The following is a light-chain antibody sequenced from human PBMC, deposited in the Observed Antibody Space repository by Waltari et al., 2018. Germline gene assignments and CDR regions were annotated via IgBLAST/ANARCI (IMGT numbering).Light chain of an antibody. Sequence: DIVMTQSPLSLPVTPGEPASISCRSSESLVHSNGYSYLDWHLQKPGQSPQLLIYLSFNRASGVPDRFIGSGSGTDFTLKISRVEAEDVGIYYCMQALETWTFGQGTKVEI. CDR2: LSF. J-gene: IGKJ1*01. CDR3: MQALETWT. CDR1: ESLVHSNGYSY. V-gene: IGKV2-28*01.